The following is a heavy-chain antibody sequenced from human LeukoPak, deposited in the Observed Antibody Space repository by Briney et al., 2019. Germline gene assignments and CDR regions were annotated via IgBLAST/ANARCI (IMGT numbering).Heavy chain of an antibody. V-gene: IGHV3-9*02. D-gene: IGHD3-10*01. CDR3: TKDLTPGGADV. CDR2: IMWRSGST. CDR1: GFTSDDHA. Sequence: TGGSLRLSCAVSGFTSDDHAMHWVRQASGKGLEWVAGIMWRSGSTGYGDSVKGRLTISRDNAKKSLYLQMNGLRVEDTAFYYCTKDLTPGGADVWGQGTTVTVSS. J-gene: IGHJ6*02.